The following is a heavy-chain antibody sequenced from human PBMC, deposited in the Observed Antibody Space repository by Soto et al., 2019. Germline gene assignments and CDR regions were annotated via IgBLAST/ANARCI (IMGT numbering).Heavy chain of an antibody. CDR2: ISYDGSNK. CDR1: GFTFSSYG. D-gene: IGHD2-15*01. CDR3: AKGARIGGMDV. J-gene: IGHJ6*02. Sequence: QVQLVESGGGVVQPGRSLRLSCAASGFTFSSYGMQWVRQAPGKGLEWVAVISYDGSNKYYADSVKGRFTISRDNSKNTLYLQMNSLRAEDTAVYYCAKGARIGGMDVWGQGTTVTVSS. V-gene: IGHV3-30*18.